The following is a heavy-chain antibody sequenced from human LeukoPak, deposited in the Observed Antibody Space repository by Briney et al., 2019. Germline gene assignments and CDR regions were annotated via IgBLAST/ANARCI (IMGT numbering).Heavy chain of an antibody. CDR3: TNSDDYGDY. CDR2: ISYDGSNK. V-gene: IGHV3-30-3*01. J-gene: IGHJ4*02. Sequence: PGGSLRLSWAASGFTFSSYAMHWVRQAPGKGLGWVGVISYDGSNKYYADSVKGRFTISRDNSKNTLYLQMNSLRAEDTAVYYCTNSDDYGDYWGQGTLVTVSS. CDR1: GFTFSSYA.